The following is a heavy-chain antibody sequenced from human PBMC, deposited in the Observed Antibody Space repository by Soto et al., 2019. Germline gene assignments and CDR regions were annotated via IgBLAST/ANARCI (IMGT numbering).Heavy chain of an antibody. D-gene: IGHD3-22*01. J-gene: IGHJ4*02. V-gene: IGHV3-30-3*01. CDR3: ARDAPSYYYDSSGYFDD. Sequence: QVQLVESGGGVVQPGRSLRLSCAASRFIFNNYAMHWVRQAPGKGLEWVAVISYDGSNKYYADSVKGRFTISRDNSKNTLYLQMNSLGAEDTAVYYCARDAPSYYYDSSGYFDDWGQGTLVTVSS. CDR2: ISYDGSNK. CDR1: RFIFNNYA.